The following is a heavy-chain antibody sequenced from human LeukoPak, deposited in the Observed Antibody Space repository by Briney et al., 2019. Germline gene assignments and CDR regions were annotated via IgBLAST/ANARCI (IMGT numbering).Heavy chain of an antibody. V-gene: IGHV6-1*01. CDR1: GDSVSSNSAA. CDR2: TYYRSKWYN. Sequence: SQTLSLTCAISGDSVSSNSAAWNWIRQSPSRGLEWLGRTYYRSKWYNDYAVSVKSRITINPDTSKNQFSLQLNSVTPEDTAVYYCASSGRVTYYYDSSGYSWAFDIWGQGTMVTVSS. J-gene: IGHJ3*02. CDR3: ASSGRVTYYYDSSGYSWAFDI. D-gene: IGHD3-22*01.